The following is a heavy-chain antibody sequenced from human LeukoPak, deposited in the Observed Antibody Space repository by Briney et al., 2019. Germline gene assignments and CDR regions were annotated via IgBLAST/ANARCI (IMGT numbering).Heavy chain of an antibody. CDR1: GFTFSTYA. D-gene: IGHD3-10*01. J-gene: IGHJ6*04. Sequence: GGSLRLSCAASGFTFSTYAMSWVRQAPGKGLEWVSAISDSGDDTYYADSVKGRFTISRDNSKKTLYLQMNSLRAEDTAVFYCAKIEVTMVRGFISYYYYGMDVWGEGGTVTVAS. V-gene: IGHV3-23*01. CDR2: ISDSGDDT. CDR3: AKIEVTMVRGFISYYYYGMDV.